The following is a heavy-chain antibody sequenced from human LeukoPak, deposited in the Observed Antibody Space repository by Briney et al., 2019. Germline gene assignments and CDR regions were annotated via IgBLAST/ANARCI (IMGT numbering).Heavy chain of an antibody. V-gene: IGHV4-4*07. CDR2: IYTSGST. CDR3: ARDIGGFWNYQDVNWFDP. J-gene: IGHJ5*02. CDR1: GGSISSYY. D-gene: IGHD1-7*01. Sequence: PSETLSLTCTVSGGSISSYYWSWIRQPAGKGLEWIGRIYTSGSTNYNPSLKSRVAMSVDTSKNQFSLKLSSVTAADTAVYYCARDIGGFWNYQDVNWFDPWGQGTLVTVSS.